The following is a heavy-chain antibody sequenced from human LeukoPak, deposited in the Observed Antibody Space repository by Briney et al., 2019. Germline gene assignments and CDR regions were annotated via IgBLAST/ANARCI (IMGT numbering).Heavy chain of an antibody. CDR1: GFIFSSYS. J-gene: IGHJ4*02. CDR3: AKSYYDSSGYRGDFDY. V-gene: IGHV3-30*18. CDR2: TSYDGSNK. Sequence: GGSLRLSCAASGFIFSSYSMNWVRQAPGKGLEWVAVTSYDGSNKYYADSVKGRFTISRDNSKNTLYLQMNSLRTEDTAVYYCAKSYYDSSGYRGDFDYWGQGTLVTVSS. D-gene: IGHD3-22*01.